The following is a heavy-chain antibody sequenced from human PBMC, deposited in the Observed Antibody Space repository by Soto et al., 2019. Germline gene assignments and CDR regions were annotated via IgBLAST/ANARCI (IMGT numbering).Heavy chain of an antibody. J-gene: IGHJ4*02. D-gene: IGHD3-22*01. V-gene: IGHV1-69*13. CDR2: IIPIFGTA. CDR3: AREGGVYDSSGYYYVFFDY. CDR1: GGTFSSYA. Sequence: GASVKVSCKASGGTFSSYAISWVRQAPGQGLEWMGGIIPIFGTANYAQKFQGRVTITADESTSTAYMELSSLRSEDTAVYYCAREGGVYDSSGYYYVFFDYWGQGTLVTVSS.